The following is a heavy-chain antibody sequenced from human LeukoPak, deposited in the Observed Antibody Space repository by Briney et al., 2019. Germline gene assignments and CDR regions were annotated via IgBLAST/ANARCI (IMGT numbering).Heavy chain of an antibody. CDR2: MNPNSGNT. D-gene: IGHD6-19*01. V-gene: IGHV1-8*01. Sequence: ASVKVSCKASGYTFTSYDINWVRQATGQGLEWMGWMNPNSGNTGYAQKFQGRVTMTRNTSISTAYMELSRLRSDDTAVYYCARLAVAGTDWFDPWGQGTLVTVSS. CDR1: GYTFTSYD. CDR3: ARLAVAGTDWFDP. J-gene: IGHJ5*02.